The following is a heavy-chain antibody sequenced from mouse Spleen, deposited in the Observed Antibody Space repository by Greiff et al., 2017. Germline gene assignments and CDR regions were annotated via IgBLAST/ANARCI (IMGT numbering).Heavy chain of an antibody. CDR2: INPYNGDT. J-gene: IGHJ4*01. V-gene: IGHV1-20*02. CDR3: ARSDYDYYYAMDY. CDR1: GYSFTGYF. D-gene: IGHD2-4*01. Sequence: EVQLQQSGPELVKPGASVKISCKASGYSFTGYFMNWVMQSHGKSLEWIGRINPYNGDTFYNQKFKGKATLTVDKSSSTAHMELRSLASEDSAVYYCARSDYDYYYAMDYWGQGTSVTVSS.